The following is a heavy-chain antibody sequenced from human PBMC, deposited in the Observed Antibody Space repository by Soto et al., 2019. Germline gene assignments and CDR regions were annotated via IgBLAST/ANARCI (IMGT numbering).Heavy chain of an antibody. CDR3: VRDGILSASMGSGYYYYLDV. Sequence: GGPLRLSCPVSGYTFSSYSMNWVRQAPGKGLEWVSYISSSSSTTHFADSVRGRFTISRDDGKDSVYLQMNSLRAEDTAVYYCVRDGILSASMGSGYYYYLDVWGKGTMVTVSS. CDR1: GYTFSSYS. CDR2: ISSSSSTT. D-gene: IGHD1-26*01. V-gene: IGHV3-48*01. J-gene: IGHJ6*03.